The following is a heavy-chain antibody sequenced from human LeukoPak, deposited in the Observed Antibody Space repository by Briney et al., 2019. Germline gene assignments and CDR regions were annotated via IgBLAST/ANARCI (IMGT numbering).Heavy chain of an antibody. CDR3: ARGLGEGFDY. CDR1: GGSFSGYY. CDR2: INHSGST. J-gene: IGHJ4*02. Sequence: SETLSLTCAVYGGSFSGYYWSWIRQPPGKGLEWIGEINHSGSTNYNPSLKSRVTISVDTSKNQFSLKLSSVTAADTAVYYCARGLGEGFDYWGQGTLVTVSS. V-gene: IGHV4-34*01.